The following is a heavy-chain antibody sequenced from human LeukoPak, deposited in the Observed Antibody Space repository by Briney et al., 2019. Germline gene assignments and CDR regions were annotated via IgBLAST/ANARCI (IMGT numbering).Heavy chain of an antibody. Sequence: VKPSETLSLTCTVSGGSVSSYYWSWIRQPPGKGLEWIGYIYYSGSTNYNPSLKSRVTISVDTSKNQFSLKLSSVTAADTAVYYCARDKVFDAFDIWGQGTMVTVSS. CDR2: IYYSGST. V-gene: IGHV4-59*02. CDR3: ARDKVFDAFDI. CDR1: GGSVSSYY. J-gene: IGHJ3*02.